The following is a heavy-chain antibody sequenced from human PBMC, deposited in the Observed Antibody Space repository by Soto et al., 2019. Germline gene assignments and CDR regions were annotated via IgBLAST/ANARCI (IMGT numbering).Heavy chain of an antibody. CDR1: GGSFSGYH. V-gene: IGHV4-34*01. D-gene: IGHD2-2*01. J-gene: IGHJ6*03. CDR3: ASVVCISTSCYVMDV. Sequence: QVQLQQWGAGLLKASETLSLTCAVYGGSFSGYHWSWIRQPPGKGLEWIGEISHIGSTNYNPSLKSRATISVDTSKNQFSLKLSSVTAADTAVYYCASVVCISTSCYVMDVWGIGTTVTVSS. CDR2: ISHIGST.